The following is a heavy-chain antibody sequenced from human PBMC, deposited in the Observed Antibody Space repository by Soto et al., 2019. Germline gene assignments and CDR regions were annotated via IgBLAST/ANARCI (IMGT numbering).Heavy chain of an antibody. CDR2: IIPIFGTA. V-gene: IGHV1-69*12. Sequence: QVQLVQSGAEVKKPGSSVKVSCKASGGTFSSYAISWVRQAPGQGLEWMGGIIPIFGTANYAQKFQGRVTITADXXTXTAXMELSSLRSEDTAVYYCAREGASSGYYCVSWYFDLWGRGTLVTVSS. D-gene: IGHD3-22*01. J-gene: IGHJ2*01. CDR1: GGTFSSYA. CDR3: AREGASSGYYCVSWYFDL.